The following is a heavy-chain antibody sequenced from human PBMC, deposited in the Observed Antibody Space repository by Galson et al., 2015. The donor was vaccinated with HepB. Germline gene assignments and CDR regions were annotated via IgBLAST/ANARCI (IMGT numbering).Heavy chain of an antibody. J-gene: IGHJ4*02. CDR2: ISYDGSNK. V-gene: IGHV3-30*04. D-gene: IGHD6-13*01. CDR1: GFTFSSYA. Sequence: SLRLSCAASGFTFSSYAMHWVRQAPGKGLEWVAVISYDGSNKYYADSVKGRFTISRDNSKNTLYLQMNSLRAEDTAVYYCARDGGAAADTPRYWGQGTLVTVSS. CDR3: ARDGGAAADTPRY.